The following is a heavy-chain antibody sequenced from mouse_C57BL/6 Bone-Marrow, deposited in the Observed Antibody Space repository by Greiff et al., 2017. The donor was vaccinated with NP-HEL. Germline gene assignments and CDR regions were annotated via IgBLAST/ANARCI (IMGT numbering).Heavy chain of an antibody. Sequence: QVQLQQSGAELARPGASVKMSCKASGYTFTSYTMHWVKQRPGQGLEWIGYINPSSGYTKYNQKFKDKATLTADKSSSTAYMQFSSLTSEDSAIYYCAMRVIYYYGRGDWYFDVWGTGTTVTVSS. CDR1: GYTFTSYT. J-gene: IGHJ1*03. V-gene: IGHV1-4*01. CDR2: INPSSGYT. CDR3: AMRVIYYYGRGDWYFDV. D-gene: IGHD1-1*01.